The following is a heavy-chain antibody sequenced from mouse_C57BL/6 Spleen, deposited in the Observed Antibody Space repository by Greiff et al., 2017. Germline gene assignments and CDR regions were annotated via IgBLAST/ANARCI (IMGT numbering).Heavy chain of an antibody. CDR1: GFSFTSYG. V-gene: IGHV2-3*01. J-gene: IGHJ2*01. CDR2: IWGDGST. D-gene: IGHD2-3*01. Sequence: VQRVESGPGLVAPSQSLSITCTVSGFSFTSYGVSWVRQPPGTGLEWLGVIWGDGSTNYHSALISRLSIRTDNSKSQVCLKLNSLQTEDTATYYCAKDDGYDNYFDYWGQGTTLTVSS. CDR3: AKDDGYDNYFDY.